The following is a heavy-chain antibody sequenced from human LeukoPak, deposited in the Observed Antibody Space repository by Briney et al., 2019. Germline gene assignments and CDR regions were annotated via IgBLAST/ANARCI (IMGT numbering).Heavy chain of an antibody. CDR2: IYYSGST. V-gene: IGHV4-39*01. J-gene: IGHJ4*02. Sequence: PSETLSLTCTVSGGSISSSSYYWGWIRQPPGKGLEWIGSIYYSGSTYYNPSLKSRVTISVDTSKNQFSLKLSSVTAADTAVYYCARIRGITYYFDHWGQGTLVTVSS. CDR3: ARIRGITYYFDH. D-gene: IGHD3-16*01. CDR1: GGSISSSSYY.